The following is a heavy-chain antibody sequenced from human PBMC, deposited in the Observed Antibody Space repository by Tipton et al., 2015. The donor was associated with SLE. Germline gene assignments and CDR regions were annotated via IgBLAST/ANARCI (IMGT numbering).Heavy chain of an antibody. J-gene: IGHJ4*02. CDR1: GGSFSSYY. D-gene: IGHD3-10*01. V-gene: IGHV4-34*01. Sequence: TLSLTCAVYGGSFSSYYWSWIRQPPGKGLEWIGEINHSGSTNYNPSLKSRVTISVDTSKNQFSLKLSSVTAADTAVYYCARGLRITMVRGVPFDYWGQGTLVTVSS. CDR2: INHSGST. CDR3: ARGLRITMVRGVPFDY.